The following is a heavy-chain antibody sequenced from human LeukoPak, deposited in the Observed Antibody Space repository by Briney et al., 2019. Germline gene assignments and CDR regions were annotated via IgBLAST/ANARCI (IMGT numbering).Heavy chain of an antibody. D-gene: IGHD6-13*01. V-gene: IGHV1-2*02. CDR3: ARDHPGIAAAGTSDY. J-gene: IGHJ4*02. CDR2: INPNSGGT. CDR1: GYTFTGYY. Sequence: ASVKVSCKASGYTFTGYYMHWVRQAPGQGLEWMGWINPNSGGTNYAQKFQGRVTMTRDTSISTAYMELSRLRSDDTAVYYCARDHPGIAAAGTSDYWGQGTLVTVSS.